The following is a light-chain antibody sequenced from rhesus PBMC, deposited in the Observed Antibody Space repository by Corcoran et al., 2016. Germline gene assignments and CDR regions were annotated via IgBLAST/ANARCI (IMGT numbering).Light chain of an antibody. V-gene: IGKV4-1*01. Sequence: DIVMTQSPDSLAVSLGERVTINCKSSQTLLYSSNNKNYLAWYQQKPGQAPNLLIYWASTRESGVPYRFSGSGSGTDFSLTISGLQAEDVAVYYCQQYHTSPWTFGQGTKVEIK. CDR2: WAS. J-gene: IGKJ1*01. CDR1: QTLLYSSNNKNY. CDR3: QQYHTSPWT.